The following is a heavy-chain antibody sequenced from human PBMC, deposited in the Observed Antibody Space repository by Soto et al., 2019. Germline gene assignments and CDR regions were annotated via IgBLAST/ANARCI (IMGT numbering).Heavy chain of an antibody. Sequence: GESLKISCKGSGYTFTDYWIGWVRQLPGKGLEWMGIIYPGDSDTRYSPSFQGQVTISADKSISTAYLQWSSLKASDTAMYYCARRRAAKPNYYGMDVWGQGTTVTVSS. J-gene: IGHJ6*02. D-gene: IGHD2-15*01. V-gene: IGHV5-51*01. CDR3: ARRRAAKPNYYGMDV. CDR2: IYPGDSDT. CDR1: GYTFTDYW.